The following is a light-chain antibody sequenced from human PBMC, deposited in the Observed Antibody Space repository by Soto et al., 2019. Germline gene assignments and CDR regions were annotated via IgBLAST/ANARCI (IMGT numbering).Light chain of an antibody. CDR1: SSDVGSYNL. CDR3: CSYAGNSNYV. J-gene: IGLJ1*01. V-gene: IGLV2-23*01. CDR2: EGS. Sequence: QSVLTQPASVSGSPGQSITISCTGTSSDVGSYNLVSWYQQYPGTAPKLIIHEGSQRPSGVSNRFSGSKSGNTASLTISGLQAEDEADYHCCSYAGNSNYVFGIGTKVTVL.